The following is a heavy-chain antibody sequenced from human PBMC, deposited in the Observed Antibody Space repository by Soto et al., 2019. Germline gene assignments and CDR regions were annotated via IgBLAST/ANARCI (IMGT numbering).Heavy chain of an antibody. Sequence: PGGSLRLSCEASGFTFNTYTMNWVRQAPGKGLEWVSSLSRRSTYIYYAESLKGRFTISRDDAKNSLYLQMNNLRAEDTAVYCCARDHEAHYDSSGQFQGAFDIWGQGTVVTVSS. D-gene: IGHD3-22*01. V-gene: IGHV3-21*01. CDR3: ARDHEAHYDSSGQFQGAFDI. J-gene: IGHJ3*02. CDR2: LSRRSTYI. CDR1: GFTFNTYT.